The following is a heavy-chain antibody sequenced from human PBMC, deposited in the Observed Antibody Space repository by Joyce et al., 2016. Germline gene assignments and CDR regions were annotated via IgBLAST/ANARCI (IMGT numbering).Heavy chain of an antibody. CDR2: ISLNSGKI. J-gene: IGHJ3*02. CDR1: GFTFDDYA. V-gene: IGHV3-9*01. D-gene: IGHD1-26*01. Sequence: EVQLVESGGGLVQPDRSLRLSCAASGFTFDDYAMHWVRQAPGKGLEWFSSISLNSGKIGYADSVKCRFTSSRDNAKNSLYLEMNSLRVEDTALYYCAKDIEVVGHLDALDTWGQWTMVTVS. CDR3: AKDIEVVGHLDALDT.